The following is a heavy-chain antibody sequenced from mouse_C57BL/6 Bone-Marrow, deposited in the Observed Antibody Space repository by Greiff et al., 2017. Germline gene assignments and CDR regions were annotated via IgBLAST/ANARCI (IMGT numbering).Heavy chain of an antibody. CDR2: IYPRDGST. J-gene: IGHJ1*03. Sequence: VQLQQSDAELVKPGASVKISCKVSGYTFTDHTIHWMKQRPEQGLEWIGYIYPRDGSTKYNEKFKGQATLTADKSSSTAYMQLNSLTSEDSAVYCCARAPAYDSNCYWYFDVGGTGTTVTVSS. CDR1: GYTFTDHT. CDR3: ARAPAYDSNCYWYFDV. V-gene: IGHV1-78*01. D-gene: IGHD2-5*01.